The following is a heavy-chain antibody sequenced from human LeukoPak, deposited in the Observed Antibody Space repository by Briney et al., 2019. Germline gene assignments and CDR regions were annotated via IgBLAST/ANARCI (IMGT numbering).Heavy chain of an antibody. Sequence: GGSLRLSCEASGVTFSSYVMSWARQAPGKGPEWVSGISGSGGGTYYADSVKGRFTISRDNSKNTLYLQMNSLRAEDTAVYYCAKDITEWLPYYWGQGTLVTVSS. CDR1: GVTFSSYV. J-gene: IGHJ4*02. CDR2: ISGSGGGT. V-gene: IGHV3-23*01. CDR3: AKDITEWLPYY. D-gene: IGHD3-3*01.